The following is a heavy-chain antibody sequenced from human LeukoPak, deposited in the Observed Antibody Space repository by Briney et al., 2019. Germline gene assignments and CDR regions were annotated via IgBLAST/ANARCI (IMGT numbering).Heavy chain of an antibody. CDR3: AKGGRLRPDY. D-gene: IGHD3-16*01. Sequence: PGGSLRLSCAASGLTFTSYWMHWVRQAPGKGLVWVSRINSDGTSTTYADSVKGRFTISRDNAKNTLFLQMNSLRAEDTAVYYCAKGGRLRPDYWGQGALATVSS. CDR2: INSDGTST. CDR1: GLTFTSYW. J-gene: IGHJ4*02. V-gene: IGHV3-74*01.